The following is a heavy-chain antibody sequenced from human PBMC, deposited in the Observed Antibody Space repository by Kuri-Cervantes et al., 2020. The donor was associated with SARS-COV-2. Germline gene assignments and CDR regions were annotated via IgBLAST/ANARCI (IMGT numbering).Heavy chain of an antibody. CDR1: GYSFTSYW. Sequence: GESLKISCKGSGYSFTSYWIGWVRQMPGKGLEWMGIIYPGDSDTRYSPSFQGQVTISADKSISTAYLQWSSLKASDTAMYYCARQGCSSTSCYEKGYYYYYYMDVWGKGTTVTVSS. CDR2: IYPGDSDT. V-gene: IGHV5-51*01. CDR3: ARQGCSSTSCYEKGYYYYYYMDV. J-gene: IGHJ6*03. D-gene: IGHD2-2*01.